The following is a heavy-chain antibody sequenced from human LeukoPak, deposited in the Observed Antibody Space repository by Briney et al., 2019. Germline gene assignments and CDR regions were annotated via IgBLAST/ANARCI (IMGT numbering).Heavy chain of an antibody. D-gene: IGHD1-26*01. Sequence: ASVKVSCKASGYTFTGYYMHWVRQAPGQGREWMGWISAYNGNTNYAQKLRRRVTMPTDTSTTTANMELRSLRSDATAVYSCARLREWERGNYFDHWGQGTLVTVSS. CDR3: ARLREWERGNYFDH. V-gene: IGHV1-18*04. CDR2: ISAYNGNT. CDR1: GYTFTGYY. J-gene: IGHJ4*02.